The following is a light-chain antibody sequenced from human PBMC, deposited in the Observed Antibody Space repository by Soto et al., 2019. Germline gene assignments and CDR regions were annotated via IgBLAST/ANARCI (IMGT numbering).Light chain of an antibody. V-gene: IGKV4-1*01. CDR2: WAS. CDR3: QQYYSTPPYT. Sequence: DIVMTQSPDSLAVSRGESATINCKSSQSVLYSSNNKNYLAWYQQKPGQPPKLLIYWASTRESGVPDRFSGSGSGTDFTLTISSLQAEDVAVYYCQQYYSTPPYTFGQGTKLEIK. CDR1: QSVLYSSNNKNY. J-gene: IGKJ2*01.